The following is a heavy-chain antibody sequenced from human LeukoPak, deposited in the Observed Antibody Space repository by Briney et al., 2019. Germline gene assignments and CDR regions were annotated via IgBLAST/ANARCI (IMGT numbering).Heavy chain of an antibody. D-gene: IGHD3-22*01. J-gene: IGHJ4*02. CDR1: GFTFSSYG. CDR2: IRYDGSNK. V-gene: IGHV3-30*02. CDR3: AKTTDFYDSSGYYSGFDY. Sequence: GGSLRLSCAASGFTFSSYGMHWVRQAPGKGLEWVAFIRYDGSNKYYAGSVKGRFTISRDNSKNTLYLQMNSLRAEDTAVYYCAKTTDFYDSSGYYSGFDYWGQGTLVTVSS.